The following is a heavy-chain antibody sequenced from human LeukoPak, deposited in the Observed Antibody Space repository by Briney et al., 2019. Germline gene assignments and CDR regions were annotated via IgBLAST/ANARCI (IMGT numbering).Heavy chain of an antibody. J-gene: IGHJ4*02. Sequence: GGSLRLSCAASGFTFSSYAMSWVRQAPGKGLEWVSAISGSGSSTYYADSVKGRFTVSRDNSKNTLYLQMDSLRAEDMAVYYCARSYYCGSGTYAPPVGHWGQGTLVTVSS. CDR3: ARSYYCGSGTYAPPVGH. D-gene: IGHD3-10*01. CDR1: GFTFSSYA. CDR2: ISGSGSST. V-gene: IGHV3-23*01.